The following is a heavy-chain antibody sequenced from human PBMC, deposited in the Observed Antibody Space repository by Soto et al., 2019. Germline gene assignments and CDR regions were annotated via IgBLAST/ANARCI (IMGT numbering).Heavy chain of an antibody. D-gene: IGHD3-22*01. J-gene: IGHJ4*02. V-gene: IGHV3-33*01. CDR1: GFTFSDYG. Sequence: GGSLRLSCAASGFTFSDYGMHWVRQAPGKGLEWVAVIWWNGSKKYYVDSVEGRFTISRDNSKNTLYLQMNSLRAEDTAVYYCASFDSSAFYAFDYWGQGTQVTVSS. CDR2: IWWNGSKK. CDR3: ASFDSSAFYAFDY.